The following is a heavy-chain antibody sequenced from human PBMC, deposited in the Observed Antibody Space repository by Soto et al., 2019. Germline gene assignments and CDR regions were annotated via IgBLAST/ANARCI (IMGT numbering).Heavy chain of an antibody. CDR2: TYYRSKWYN. V-gene: IGHV6-1*01. Sequence: SQTLSLTCAISRDSVSTNSATWDWIRQSPSRGLEWLGRTYYRSKWYNDYAVSVKGRITINPDTSNNQLSLSLTSVTAADAAVYFCARFSHPRKSYDSNPGSFDPWGQGIMVTVSS. J-gene: IGHJ5*02. D-gene: IGHD3-22*01. CDR1: RDSVSTNSAT. CDR3: ARFSHPRKSYDSNPGSFDP.